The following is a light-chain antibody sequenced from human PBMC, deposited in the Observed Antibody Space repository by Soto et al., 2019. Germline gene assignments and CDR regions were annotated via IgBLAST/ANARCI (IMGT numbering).Light chain of an antibody. V-gene: IGKV3-15*01. Sequence: EIVLTQSPGTLSLSPGERATLSCRASQSVSSNLAWYQQKPGQAPRLLIYGASTRATRIPARISGSGSGTEFTLTIHSLQSEDFAVYYCQQYNKWRTFGQGTKVDIK. CDR1: QSVSSN. J-gene: IGKJ1*01. CDR3: QQYNKWRT. CDR2: GAS.